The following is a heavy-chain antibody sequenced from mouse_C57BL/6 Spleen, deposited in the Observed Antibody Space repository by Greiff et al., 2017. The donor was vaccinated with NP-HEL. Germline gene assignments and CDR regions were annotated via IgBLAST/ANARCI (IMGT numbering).Heavy chain of an antibody. CDR2: IRNKANGYTT. CDR3: ARSGYGGAMDY. Sequence: EVKLVESGGGLVQPGGSLSLSCAASGFTFTDYYMSWVRQPPGKALEWLGFIRNKANGYTTEYSASVKGRFTISRDNSQSILYLQMNALRAEDSATYYCARSGYGGAMDYWGQGTSVTVSS. V-gene: IGHV7-3*01. J-gene: IGHJ4*01. CDR1: GFTFTDYY. D-gene: IGHD3-2*02.